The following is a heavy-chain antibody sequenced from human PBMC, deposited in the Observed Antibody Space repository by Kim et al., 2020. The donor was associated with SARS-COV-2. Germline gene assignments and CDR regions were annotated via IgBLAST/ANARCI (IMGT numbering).Heavy chain of an antibody. CDR1: GGSISSSSYY. CDR3: AIITHGYYYGSGSHYFDY. Sequence: SETLSLTCTVSGGSISSSSYYWGWIRQPPGKGLEWIGSIYYSGSTYYNPSLKSRVTISVDTSKNQFSLKLSSVTAADTAVYYCAIITHGYYYGSGSHYFDYWGQGTLVTVSS. D-gene: IGHD3-10*01. V-gene: IGHV4-39*01. CDR2: IYYSGST. J-gene: IGHJ4*02.